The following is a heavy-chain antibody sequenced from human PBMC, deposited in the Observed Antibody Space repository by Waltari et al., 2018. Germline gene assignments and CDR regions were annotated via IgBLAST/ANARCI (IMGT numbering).Heavy chain of an antibody. CDR3: GRIAFGDEGGYFQY. CDR1: GGSISTNYN. J-gene: IGHJ1*01. D-gene: IGHD4-17*01. CDR2: MQYRGST. Sequence: QLQLQESGPGLVMPSEALSTTCTGPGGSISTNYNRGGIRQPPGKVLEWMGNMQYRGSTFYNPSLESRVTISLDTWKNQFSLRLSSVGAADTAVYFCGRIAFGDEGGYFQYWGQGTLVTVSS. V-gene: IGHV4-39*01.